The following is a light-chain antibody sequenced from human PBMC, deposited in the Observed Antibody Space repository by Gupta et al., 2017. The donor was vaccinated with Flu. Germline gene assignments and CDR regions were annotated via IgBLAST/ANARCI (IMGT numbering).Light chain of an antibody. CDR1: RNDIGDYNY. V-gene: IGLV2-14*01. CDR2: EVS. CDR3: TSYRTDSTWV. J-gene: IGLJ2*01. Sequence: QSALTQPASVSGSLGQSITISCTGTRNDIGDYNYVSWYQQHPGKVPKLLIYEVSKRPSGVSNRVSGSKSGNTASLTIFGLQTEDEADYYCTSYRTDSTWVFGGGTELTVL.